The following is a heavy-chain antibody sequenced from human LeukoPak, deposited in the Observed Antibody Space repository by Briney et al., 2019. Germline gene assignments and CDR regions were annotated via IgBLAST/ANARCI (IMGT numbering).Heavy chain of an antibody. D-gene: IGHD4-17*01. Sequence: PGGSLRLSCVASGFTFSKYDMSWVRQAPGKGLEWVSGISDSGDQTYYADSVRARFTISRDNSKNTLYLQVNSLRAEDTAPYYCAKEISLTTAYFDYWGQGTLVTVSS. CDR2: ISDSGDQT. CDR1: GFTFSKYD. J-gene: IGHJ4*02. V-gene: IGHV3-23*01. CDR3: AKEISLTTAYFDY.